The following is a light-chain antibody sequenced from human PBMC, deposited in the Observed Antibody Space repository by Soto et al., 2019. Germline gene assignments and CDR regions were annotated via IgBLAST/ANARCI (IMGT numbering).Light chain of an antibody. CDR1: QSISSSY. CDR3: QQYGSPLT. CDR2: GAS. J-gene: IGKJ4*01. V-gene: IGKV3-20*01. Sequence: EIVVTQSPATLSVSPGERATLSCRASQSISSSYLAWYQQKPGQAPRLLIYGASSRATGIPDRFSGSGSGTDFTLTISRLEPEDFAVYYCQQYGSPLTFGGGTKVDIK.